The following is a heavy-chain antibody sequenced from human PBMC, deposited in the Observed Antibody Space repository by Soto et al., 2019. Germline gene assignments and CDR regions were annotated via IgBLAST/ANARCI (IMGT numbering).Heavy chain of an antibody. J-gene: IGHJ3*02. V-gene: IGHV3-30-3*01. D-gene: IGHD3-22*01. CDR3: ARGGYYDSSGIDAFDI. CDR1: GFTFSSYA. Sequence: QVQLVESGGGVVQPGRSLRLSCAASGFTFSSYAMHWVRQAPGKGLEWVAVISYDGSNKYYADSVKGRFTISRDNSKNTLYLQMNSVRAEDTAVYYCARGGYYDSSGIDAFDIWGQGTMVTVSS. CDR2: ISYDGSNK.